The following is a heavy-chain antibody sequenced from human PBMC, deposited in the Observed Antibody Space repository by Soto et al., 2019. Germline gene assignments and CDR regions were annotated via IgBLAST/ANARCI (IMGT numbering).Heavy chain of an antibody. CDR1: GFTFSDYY. CDR3: ARDPTVTTPLYYYYGMDV. CDR2: IYYSGST. Sequence: QVQLVESGGGLVKPGGSLRLSCAASGFTFSDYYMSWIRQAPGKGLEWIGYIYYSGSTYYNPSLKSRVTISVDTSKNQFSLKLSSVTAADTAVYYCARDPTVTTPLYYYYGMDVWGQGTTVTVSS. V-gene: IGHV4-30-4*08. D-gene: IGHD4-17*01. J-gene: IGHJ6*02.